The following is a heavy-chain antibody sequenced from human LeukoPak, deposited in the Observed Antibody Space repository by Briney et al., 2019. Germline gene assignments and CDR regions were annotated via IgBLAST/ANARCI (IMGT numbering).Heavy chain of an antibody. CDR1: GGSFSGYY. J-gene: IGHJ4*02. V-gene: IGHV4-34*01. Sequence: SQTLSLTCAVYGGSFSGYYWSWIRQPPGKGLEWIGEVNHSGSTNYNPSLKSRVTIPVDTSKNQFSLKPSSVTAADTAVYYCARDESSGWYLSWGQGTLVTVSS. D-gene: IGHD6-19*01. CDR2: VNHSGST. CDR3: ARDESSGWYLS.